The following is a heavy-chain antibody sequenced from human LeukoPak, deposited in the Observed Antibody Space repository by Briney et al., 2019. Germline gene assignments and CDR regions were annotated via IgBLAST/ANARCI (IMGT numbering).Heavy chain of an antibody. Sequence: GGSLRLSCAASVFTFSDFGMHWVRQAPGKGLEWVAFIRYDGSNKYYADSVKGRFTISRDNPKNTLHLQMNSLRPEDTAVYYCAKDKETYWGQGTLVTVSS. CDR3: AKDKETY. V-gene: IGHV3-30*02. CDR1: VFTFSDFG. CDR2: IRYDGSNK. J-gene: IGHJ4*02.